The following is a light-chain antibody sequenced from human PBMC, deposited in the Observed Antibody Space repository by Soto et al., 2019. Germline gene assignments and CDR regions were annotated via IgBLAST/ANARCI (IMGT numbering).Light chain of an antibody. CDR2: EVS. Sequence: QSALTQPASVSGSPGQSITISCTGTSSDVGGYNYVSWYQQHPGNAPKLMIYEVSNRPSGISNRFSGSKSGNTASLTISGLQVEDEADYYCSSYTSTTIRVFGGGPKLTVL. V-gene: IGLV2-14*01. CDR3: SSYTSTTIRV. CDR1: SSDVGGYNY. J-gene: IGLJ3*02.